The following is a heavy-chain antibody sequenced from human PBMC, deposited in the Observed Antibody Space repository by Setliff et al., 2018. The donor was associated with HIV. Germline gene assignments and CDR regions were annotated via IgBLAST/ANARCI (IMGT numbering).Heavy chain of an antibody. CDR2: IYYSGST. CDR1: GGSISSSSYY. D-gene: IGHD2-15*01. V-gene: IGHV4-39*07. CDR3: ARGKDPGLYFDN. Sequence: SETLSLTCTVSGGSISSSSYYWGWIRQPPGKGLEWIGSIYYSGSTYYNPSLKSRLTVSIDTSKNHLSLKLTSMTAADTAMYFCARGKDPGLYFDNWRQVMLVTVSS. J-gene: IGHJ4*02.